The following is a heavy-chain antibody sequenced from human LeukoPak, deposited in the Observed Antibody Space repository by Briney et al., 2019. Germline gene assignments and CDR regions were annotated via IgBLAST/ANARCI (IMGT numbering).Heavy chain of an antibody. Sequence: PSETLSLTCTVSGGSISSYYWSWLRQPAGKGLEWIGRIYTSGSTNYNPSLKSRVTMSVDTSKNQFSLKLSSVTAADTAVYYCARGRTLEDIVVVPAAIRRYYYYYMDVWGKGTTVTV. D-gene: IGHD2-2*02. CDR1: GGSISSYY. CDR3: ARGRTLEDIVVVPAAIRRYYYYYMDV. CDR2: IYTSGST. J-gene: IGHJ6*03. V-gene: IGHV4-4*07.